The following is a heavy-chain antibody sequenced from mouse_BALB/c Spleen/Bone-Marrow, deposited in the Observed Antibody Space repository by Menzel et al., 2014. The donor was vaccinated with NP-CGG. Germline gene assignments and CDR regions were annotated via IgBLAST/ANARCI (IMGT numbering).Heavy chain of an antibody. CDR2: IWSDGST. CDR3: ARSGTDYAMDY. CDR1: GFSLTSYG. J-gene: IGHJ4*01. D-gene: IGHD4-1*01. Sequence: VQLQQSGPDLVAPSQSLSLTCTVSGFSLTSYGLHWVRQPPGKGLEWLGVIWSDGSTTYSSALKSRLSISKDNSKRQVLLKMNSLQTDDTAMYYCARSGTDYAMDYWGQGTSVTVSS. V-gene: IGHV2-6-2*01.